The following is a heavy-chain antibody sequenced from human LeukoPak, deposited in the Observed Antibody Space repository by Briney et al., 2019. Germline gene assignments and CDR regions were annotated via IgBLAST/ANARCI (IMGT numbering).Heavy chain of an antibody. Sequence: ASVKVSCKVSGYTLTELSMHWVRQAPGKGLEWMGGFDPEDGETIYAQKFQGRVTMTEDTSTDTAYMELSSLRSEDTAEYYCATVYYDSSGYTQYYFDYWGQGTLVTVSS. CDR2: FDPEDGET. J-gene: IGHJ4*02. D-gene: IGHD3-22*01. CDR3: ATVYYDSSGYTQYYFDY. CDR1: GYTLTELS. V-gene: IGHV1-24*01.